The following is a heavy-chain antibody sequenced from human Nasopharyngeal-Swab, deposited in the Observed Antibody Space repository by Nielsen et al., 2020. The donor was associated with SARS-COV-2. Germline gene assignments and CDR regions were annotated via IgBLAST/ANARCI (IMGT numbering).Heavy chain of an antibody. J-gene: IGHJ4*02. D-gene: IGHD6-19*01. CDR1: GFTFSSYS. CDR3: ARDIAVAGRGLDY. V-gene: IGHV3-21*01. CDR2: ISSSSSYI. Sequence: GESLKISCAASGFTFSSYSMNWVRQAPGKGLEWVSSISSSSSYIYYADSVKGRFTISRDNAKNSLYLQMNSLRAEDTAVYYCARDIAVAGRGLDYWGQGTPVTVSS.